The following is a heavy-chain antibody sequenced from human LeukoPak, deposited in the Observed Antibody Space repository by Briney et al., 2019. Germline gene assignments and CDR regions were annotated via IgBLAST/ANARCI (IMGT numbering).Heavy chain of an antibody. D-gene: IGHD6-13*01. Sequence: GGSLRLSCAASGFTFSSYSMNWVRQAPGKGLEWVSSISSSSYIYYADSVKGRFTISRDNAKNSLYLQMNSLRAEDTAVYYCARDARAAAGEGDFDYWGQGTLVTVSS. J-gene: IGHJ4*02. V-gene: IGHV3-21*01. CDR1: GFTFSSYS. CDR2: ISSSSYI. CDR3: ARDARAAAGEGDFDY.